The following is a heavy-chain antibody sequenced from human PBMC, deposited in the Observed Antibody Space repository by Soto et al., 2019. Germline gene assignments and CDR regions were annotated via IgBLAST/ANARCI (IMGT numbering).Heavy chain of an antibody. Sequence: GGSLRLSCAASGFTFSSYGMHWVRQAPGKGLEWVAVISYDGSNKYYADSVKGRFTISRDNSKNTLYLQMNSLRAEDTAVYYCATEGYCSGGSCFTSSNSGFEDYYYAMDVWGQGTTVTVSS. J-gene: IGHJ6*02. CDR3: ATEGYCSGGSCFTSSNSGFEDYYYAMDV. CDR2: ISYDGSNK. V-gene: IGHV3-30*03. CDR1: GFTFSSYG. D-gene: IGHD2-15*01.